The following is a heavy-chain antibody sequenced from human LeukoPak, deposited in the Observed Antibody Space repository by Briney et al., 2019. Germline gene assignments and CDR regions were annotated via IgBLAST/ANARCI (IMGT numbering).Heavy chain of an antibody. CDR1: GDSIRSTSYY. J-gene: IGHJ4*02. V-gene: IGHV4-39*01. CDR2: IYYSGDT. Sequence: SEALSLTCTVSGDSIRSTSYYWGWIRQPPGKGLEWIGSIYYSGDTYYNPSLKSRATIAVDTSKNQFSLKLNSVTAADTAVYYCARRKSFYDSSGYFDHWGRGTLVTVS. D-gene: IGHD3-22*01. CDR3: ARRKSFYDSSGYFDH.